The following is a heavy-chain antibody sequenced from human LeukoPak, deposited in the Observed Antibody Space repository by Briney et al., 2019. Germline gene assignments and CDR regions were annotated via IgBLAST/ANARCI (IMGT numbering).Heavy chain of an antibody. Sequence: GGSLRLSCAASGFTFSSYSMNWIRQAPGKGLEWVSSIRSSSSYIYYADSVKGRFTISRDNAKNSLYLQMNSLRAEDTAVYYCARVSYDILTGYSYIDYWGQGTLVTVSS. CDR3: ARVSYDILTGYSYIDY. CDR2: IRSSSSYI. V-gene: IGHV3-21*01. D-gene: IGHD3-9*01. J-gene: IGHJ4*02. CDR1: GFTFSSYS.